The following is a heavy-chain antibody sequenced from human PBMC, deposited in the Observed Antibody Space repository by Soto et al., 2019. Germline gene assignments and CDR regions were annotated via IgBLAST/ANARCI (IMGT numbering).Heavy chain of an antibody. CDR3: ARGKVAATPIGY. V-gene: IGHV4-59*01. J-gene: IGHJ4*02. CDR2: IYYSGST. Sequence: QVQLQESGPGLVKPSETLSLTCTVSGGSISSYYWSWIRQPPGKGLEWIGDIYYSGSTNYNPSLKSRVTISVDTSKNQFSLKLSSVTAADTAVYYCARGKVAATPIGYWGQGTLVTVSS. CDR1: GGSISSYY. D-gene: IGHD2-15*01.